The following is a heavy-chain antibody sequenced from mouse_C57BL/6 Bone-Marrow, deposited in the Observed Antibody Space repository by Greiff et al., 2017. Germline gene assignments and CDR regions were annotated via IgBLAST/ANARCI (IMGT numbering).Heavy chain of an antibody. V-gene: IGHV1-64*01. CDR2: IHPNSGST. J-gene: IGHJ3*01. CDR3: ATLYDGYPGGFAY. CDR1: GYTFTSYW. Sequence: QVQLQQPGAELVKPGASVKLSCKASGYTFTSYWMHWVKQRPGQGLEWIGMIHPNSGSTNYNEKFKSKATLTVDKSSSTAYMQLSSLTSEDSAVYYCATLYDGYPGGFAYWGQGTLVTVSA. D-gene: IGHD2-3*01.